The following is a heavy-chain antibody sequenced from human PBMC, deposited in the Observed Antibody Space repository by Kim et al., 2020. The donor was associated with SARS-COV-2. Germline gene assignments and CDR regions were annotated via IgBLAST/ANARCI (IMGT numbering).Heavy chain of an antibody. D-gene: IGHD2-15*01. J-gene: IGHJ4*02. Sequence: YAAPVKGRFTISGDDSKNTLYLQMNSLKTEDTAVYYCTTEMSCTGGTCYDWGQGTLVTVSS. CDR3: TTEMSCTGGTCYD. V-gene: IGHV3-15*01.